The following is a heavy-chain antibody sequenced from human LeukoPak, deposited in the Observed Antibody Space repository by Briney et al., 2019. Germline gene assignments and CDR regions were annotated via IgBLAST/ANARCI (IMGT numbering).Heavy chain of an antibody. CDR2: INPNSGGT. D-gene: IGHD6-13*01. CDR3: ARVSKQQLARVAFDI. Sequence: ASVKVSCKASGYTFTGYYMHWVRQAPGQGLEWMGWINPNSGGTNYAQKFQGRVTMTRDTSISTAYMELSGLRSDDTAVYYCARVSKQQLARVAFDIWGQGTMVTVSS. CDR1: GYTFTGYY. V-gene: IGHV1-2*02. J-gene: IGHJ3*02.